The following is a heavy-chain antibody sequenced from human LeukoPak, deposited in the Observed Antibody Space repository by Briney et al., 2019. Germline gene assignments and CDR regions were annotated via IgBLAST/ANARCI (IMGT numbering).Heavy chain of an antibody. CDR1: GGSISSSSYY. J-gene: IGHJ5*02. V-gene: IGHV4-39*07. D-gene: IGHD3-16*01. CDR3: ARDSRYSGGNWFDP. CDR2: IYYSGST. Sequence: PSETLSLTCTVSGGSISSSSYYWGWIRQPPGKGLEWIGSIYYSGSTYYNPSLKSRVTISVDTSKNQFSLKLSSVTAADTAVYYCARDSRYSGGNWFDPWGQGTLVTVSS.